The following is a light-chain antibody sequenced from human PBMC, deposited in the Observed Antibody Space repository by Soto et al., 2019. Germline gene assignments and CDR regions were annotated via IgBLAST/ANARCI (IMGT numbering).Light chain of an antibody. J-gene: IGKJ1*01. CDR1: QSISSW. V-gene: IGKV1-5*01. CDR3: QQSNSYSPGT. Sequence: IQITQSPSTLSASVGDRVTITCRASQSISSWLAWYQQKPGKAPKLLIYDASSLESGVPPRFSGSGSGTEFTLTISSLQPDDFATYYCQQSNSYSPGTVGQGTQVDIK. CDR2: DAS.